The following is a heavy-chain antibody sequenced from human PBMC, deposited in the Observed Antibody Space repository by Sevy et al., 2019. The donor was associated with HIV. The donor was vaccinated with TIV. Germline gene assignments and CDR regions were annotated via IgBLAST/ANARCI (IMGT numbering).Heavy chain of an antibody. J-gene: IGHJ5*02. D-gene: IGHD5-12*01. CDR3: ARAPPVRSGDDSLNWFAP. CDR2: IHYTGNT. V-gene: IGHV4-59*01. Sequence: SETLSLTCTVSGGSISAYYWSWIRQPPGKGLEWIGYIHYTGNTKYNPSLESRVTISVDTSKNQFSLKLSSVTAADTAIYYGARAPPVRSGDDSLNWFAPWGQRTLVTVSS. CDR1: GGSISAYY.